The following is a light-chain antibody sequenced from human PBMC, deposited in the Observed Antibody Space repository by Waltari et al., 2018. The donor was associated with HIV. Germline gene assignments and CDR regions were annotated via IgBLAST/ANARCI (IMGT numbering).Light chain of an antibody. V-gene: IGKV4-1*01. J-gene: IGKJ2*01. Sequence: DIVMTQSPESLAVSLGERATINCKSSQTIFYKSNNKNYLAWYQRKPGQSPKLLVSWAFYRGIGVPDRFSGSGSGTDFTLTISSLQAEDVAVYYCQQFYRTPYTFGQGTRLEFK. CDR1: QTIFYKSNNKNY. CDR2: WAF. CDR3: QQFYRTPYT.